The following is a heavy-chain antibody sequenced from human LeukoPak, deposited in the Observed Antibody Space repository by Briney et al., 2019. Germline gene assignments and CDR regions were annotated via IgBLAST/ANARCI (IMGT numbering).Heavy chain of an antibody. Sequence: GEPLKISCQGSGSRFTNYWIGWARQMPGKGLEWMGIIYPGDSPIRDSPSFQGQVTISADMSISTAYLQWSSLKASDTAMYYWARRHKVGVKARYYFDYWGQGTLVTVSS. D-gene: IGHD1-26*01. CDR1: GSRFTNYW. J-gene: IGHJ4*02. CDR2: IYPGDSPI. V-gene: IGHV5-51*01. CDR3: ARRHKVGVKARYYFDY.